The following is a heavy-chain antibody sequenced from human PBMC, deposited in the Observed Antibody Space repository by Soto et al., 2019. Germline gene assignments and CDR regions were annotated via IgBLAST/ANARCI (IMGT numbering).Heavy chain of an antibody. CDR2: IGAVAGT. D-gene: IGHD7-27*01. CDR3: GRRGLGLALDP. CDR1: GFTFSNYD. J-gene: IGHJ5*02. V-gene: IGHV3-13*01. Sequence: EVQLVESGGGLVQPGGSLRLSCAASGFTFSNYDMHWVRQATGKGLEWVSAIGAVAGTYYAGSVKGRFTISRENATNSLYLQMTSLRDGDTAVYYCGRRGLGLALDPWGQGTLVTVSS.